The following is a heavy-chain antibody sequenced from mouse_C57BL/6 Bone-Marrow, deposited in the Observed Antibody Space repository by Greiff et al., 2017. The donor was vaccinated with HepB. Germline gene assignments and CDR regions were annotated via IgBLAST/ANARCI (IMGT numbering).Heavy chain of an antibody. CDR2: IRNKANNHAT. D-gene: IGHD2-1*01. J-gene: IGHJ3*01. CDR1: GFTFSDAW. CDR3: TRDDYGTSWFAY. Sequence: EVQGVESGGGLVQPGGSMKLSCAASGFTFSDAWMDWVRQSPEKGLEWVAEIRNKANNHATYYAESVKGRFTISRDDSKSSVYLQMNSLRAEDTGIYYCTRDDYGTSWFAYWGQGTLVTVSA. V-gene: IGHV6-6*01.